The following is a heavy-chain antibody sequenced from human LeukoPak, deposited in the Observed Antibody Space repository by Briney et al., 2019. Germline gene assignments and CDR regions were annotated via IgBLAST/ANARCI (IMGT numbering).Heavy chain of an antibody. CDR3: AKDQIASSSWFNTDYYYGMDV. Sequence: GGSLRLSCAAPGFTFSSYGMHWVRQAPGKGLEGVAVISYDGSNKCYADSVKGRFTISRDNSKHTLYLQMNSLRAEDTAVYYCAKDQIASSSWFNTDYYYGMDVWGQGTTVTVSS. J-gene: IGHJ6*02. D-gene: IGHD6-13*01. CDR2: ISYDGSNK. V-gene: IGHV3-30*18. CDR1: GFTFSSYG.